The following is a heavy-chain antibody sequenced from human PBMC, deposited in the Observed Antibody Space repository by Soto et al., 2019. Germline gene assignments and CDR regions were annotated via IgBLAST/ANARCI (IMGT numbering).Heavy chain of an antibody. CDR3: ARGLTVTTPAEVGY. J-gene: IGHJ4*02. Sequence: GGSLRLSCAASGFTFSSYAMHWVRQAPGKGLEWVAVISYDGSNKYYADSVKGRFTISRDNSKNTLYLQMNSLRAEDTAVYYCARGLTVTTPAEVGYWGQGTLVTVSS. D-gene: IGHD4-4*01. CDR1: GFTFSSYA. CDR2: ISYDGSNK. V-gene: IGHV3-30-3*01.